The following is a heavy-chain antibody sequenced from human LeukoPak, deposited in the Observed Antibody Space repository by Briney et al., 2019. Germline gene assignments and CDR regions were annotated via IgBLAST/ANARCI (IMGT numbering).Heavy chain of an antibody. CDR2: IYYSGST. D-gene: IGHD3-22*01. CDR3: ARATLSYYYDSSGYYYGY. J-gene: IGHJ4*02. Sequence: SQTLSLTCTVSGGSISSGDYYWSWIRQPPGKGLEWIGYIYYSGSTYYNPSLKSRVTISVDTSKNQFSLKLSSVTAADTAVYYCARATLSYYYDSSGYYYGYWGQGTLVTVSS. CDR1: GGSISSGDYY. V-gene: IGHV4-30-4*01.